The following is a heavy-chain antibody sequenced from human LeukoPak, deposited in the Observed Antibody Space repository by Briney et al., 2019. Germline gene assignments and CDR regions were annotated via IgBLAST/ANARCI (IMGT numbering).Heavy chain of an antibody. J-gene: IGHJ5*02. CDR3: SKHFNQRITMIVVVNQLNLFDP. Sequence: SETLSLTCTVSGGSISSSSYYWGWIRQPPGKGLEWIGSIYYSGSSYYNPSLKSRVTISVDTSKNQFSLKLSSVSAADTAVYYWSKHFNQRITMIVVVNQLNLFDPLGQGTPVTVSS. CDR1: GGSISSSSYY. D-gene: IGHD3-22*01. V-gene: IGHV4-39*01. CDR2: IYYSGSS.